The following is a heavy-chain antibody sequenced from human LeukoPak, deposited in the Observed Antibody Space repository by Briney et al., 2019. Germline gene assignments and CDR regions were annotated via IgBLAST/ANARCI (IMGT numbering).Heavy chain of an antibody. J-gene: IGHJ6*02. CDR2: IYYSGST. V-gene: IGHV4-59*01. Sequence: SETLSLTCTVSGGSISSYYWSWIRQPPGKGLEWIGYIYYSGSTNYNPSLKSRVTISVDTSKNQFSLKLSSVTAADTAVYYCARHKPGTYYYGMDVRGQGTTVTVSS. CDR1: GGSISSYY. D-gene: IGHD3-16*01. CDR3: ARHKPGTYYYGMDV.